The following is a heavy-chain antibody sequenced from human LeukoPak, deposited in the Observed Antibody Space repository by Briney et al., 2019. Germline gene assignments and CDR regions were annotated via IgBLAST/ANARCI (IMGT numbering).Heavy chain of an antibody. D-gene: IGHD5-18*01. Sequence: KASETLSLTCAVYGGSFSGYYWSWIRQPPGKGLEWIGEINHSGSTNYNPSLKSRVTISVDTSKNQFSLKLSSVTAADTAVYYCAREGIQLWVLDYWGQGTLVTVSS. CDR3: AREGIQLWVLDY. CDR1: GGSFSGYY. J-gene: IGHJ4*02. CDR2: INHSGST. V-gene: IGHV4-34*01.